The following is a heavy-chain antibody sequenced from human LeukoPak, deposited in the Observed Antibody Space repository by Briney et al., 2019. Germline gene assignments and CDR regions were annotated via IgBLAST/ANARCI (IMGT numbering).Heavy chain of an antibody. CDR1: GDSISNGVKY. CDR3: ARGPRRPNWFDP. Sequence: PSETLSLTCTVSGDSISNGVKYWSWIRQHPGRGLEWIGYIYHSGRSYYNPSLKSRITMSVDTSKNQFSLNLSSVTAADTAVYYCARGPRRPNWFDPWGQGTLVTVSS. J-gene: IGHJ5*02. V-gene: IGHV4-31*03. CDR2: IYHSGRS.